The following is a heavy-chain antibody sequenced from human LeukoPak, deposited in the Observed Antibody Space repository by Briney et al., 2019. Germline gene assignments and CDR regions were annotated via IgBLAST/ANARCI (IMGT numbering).Heavy chain of an antibody. CDR3: AKGRWSSSSGYYYYMDV. J-gene: IGHJ6*03. CDR1: GFTFDNYG. Sequence: GGSLRLSCAASGFTFDNYGMSWVRQAPGKGLEWVSAISGSGGSTYYADSVKGRFTISRDNSKNTLYLQMNSLRAEDTAVYYCAKGRWSSSSGYYYYMDVWGKGTTVTVSS. D-gene: IGHD6-6*01. V-gene: IGHV3-23*01. CDR2: ISGSGGST.